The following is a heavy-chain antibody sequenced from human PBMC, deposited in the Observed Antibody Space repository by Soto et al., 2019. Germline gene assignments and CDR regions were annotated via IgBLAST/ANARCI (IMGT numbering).Heavy chain of an antibody. Sequence: PSETLSLTCAVSGYSISSGYHWGWIRQPPGKGLEWIGSIYHSGSTYYNPSLKSRVTISVDTSKNQFSLKLSSVTAADTAVYYCARDCTSTTCYLYYYGMDVWGQGTTVTVSS. D-gene: IGHD2-2*01. CDR1: GYSISSGYH. CDR3: ARDCTSTTCYLYYYGMDV. CDR2: IYHSGST. J-gene: IGHJ6*02. V-gene: IGHV4-38-2*01.